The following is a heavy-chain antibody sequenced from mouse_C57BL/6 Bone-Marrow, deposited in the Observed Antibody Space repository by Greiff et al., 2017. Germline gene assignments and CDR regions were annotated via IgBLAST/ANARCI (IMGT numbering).Heavy chain of an antibody. CDR2: IRNKANGYPT. Sequence: EVKLMESGGGLVQPGGSLSLSCAASGFTFTDYYMSWVRPPPGKALEWLGFIRNKANGYPTEYSASVKGRFTISRDNSQSILYLQMNALRAEDSATYYCARYDDYDVDYWGQGTTLTVSS. V-gene: IGHV7-3*01. CDR1: GFTFTDYY. J-gene: IGHJ2*01. D-gene: IGHD2-4*01. CDR3: ARYDDYDVDY.